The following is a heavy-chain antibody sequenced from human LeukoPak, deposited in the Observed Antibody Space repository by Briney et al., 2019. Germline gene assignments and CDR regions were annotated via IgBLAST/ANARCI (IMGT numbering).Heavy chain of an antibody. V-gene: IGHV3-9*01. CDR2: TSWNSGSI. J-gene: IGHJ3*02. CDR1: GFTFDDYA. D-gene: IGHD7-27*01. CDR3: AKDINVLGAFDI. Sequence: GRSLRLSCAASGFTFDDYAMHWVRQAPGKGLEWVSGTSWNSGSIGYADSVKGRFTISRDNAKNSLYLQMNSLRAEDTALYYCAKDINVLGAFDIWGQGTMVTVSS.